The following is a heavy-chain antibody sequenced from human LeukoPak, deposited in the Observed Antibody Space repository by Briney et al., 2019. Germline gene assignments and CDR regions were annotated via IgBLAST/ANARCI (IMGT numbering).Heavy chain of an antibody. CDR2: INHSGST. CDR1: GGSFSGYY. Sequence: SETLSLTCAVYGGSFSGYYWSWIRQPPGKGLEWIGEINHSGSTNYNPSLKSRVTISVDTSKNQFSLKLSSVTAADTAVYYCATVPFRVTGDWFGPWGQGTLVTVSS. V-gene: IGHV4-34*01. D-gene: IGHD3-10*01. J-gene: IGHJ5*02. CDR3: ATVPFRVTGDWFGP.